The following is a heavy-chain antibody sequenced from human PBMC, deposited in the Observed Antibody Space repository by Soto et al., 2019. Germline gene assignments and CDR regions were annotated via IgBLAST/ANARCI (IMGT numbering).Heavy chain of an antibody. CDR2: IKEDGNVK. CDR3: ARAYYDHLWGSYRFDY. CDR1: GFTFSRFW. Sequence: EVQLVESGGGLVQPGGSLRVSCAASGFTFSRFWLSWVRQAPGKGLEWVANIKEDGNVKYYVDSVRGRFTISRDNAKNSLYLQMDSLRAEDTAVYYCARAYYDHLWGSYRFDYWDQGTLVTVSS. J-gene: IGHJ4*02. D-gene: IGHD3-16*02. V-gene: IGHV3-7*01.